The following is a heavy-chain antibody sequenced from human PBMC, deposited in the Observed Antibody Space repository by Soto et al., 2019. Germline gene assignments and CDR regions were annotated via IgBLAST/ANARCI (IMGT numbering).Heavy chain of an antibody. CDR3: ARVGFVGSPETAPRFAP. Sequence: QLQLQESGPGLVKPSETLSLTCTVSGGSISSSSYYWGWIRQPPGKGLEWFGSIYYSGSTYYNPSLKSRVTISVDTSVHQFSLKLSSVTAADTAVYYCARVGFVGSPETAPRFAPWGQGTLVTVSS. CDR2: IYYSGST. V-gene: IGHV4-39*01. CDR1: GGSISSSSYY. D-gene: IGHD1-26*01. J-gene: IGHJ5*02.